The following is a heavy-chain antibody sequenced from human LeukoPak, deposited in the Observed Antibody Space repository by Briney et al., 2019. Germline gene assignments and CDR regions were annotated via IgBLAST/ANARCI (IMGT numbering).Heavy chain of an antibody. V-gene: IGHV1-8*01. J-gene: IGHJ6*03. CDR1: GYTFTSYD. CDR3: ARIGSGYYYYYMDV. Sequence: RASVKVSCKASGYTFTSYDINWVRQATGQGLEWMGWMNPNSGNTGYAQKFQGRVTMTRNTSISTAYMELSSLRSEDTAVYYCARIGSGYYYYYMDVWGKGTTVTVSS. D-gene: IGHD6-25*01. CDR2: MNPNSGNT.